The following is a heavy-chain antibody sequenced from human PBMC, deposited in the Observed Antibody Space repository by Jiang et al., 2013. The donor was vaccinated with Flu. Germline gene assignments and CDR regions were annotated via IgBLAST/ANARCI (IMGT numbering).Heavy chain of an antibody. J-gene: IGHJ6*02. V-gene: IGHV1-8*01. CDR2: MNPNSGNT. CDR3: ARGHRGSGSYRYYYYGMDV. CDR1: GYTFTSYD. D-gene: IGHD3-10*01. Sequence: EVKKPGASVKVSCKASGYTFTSYDINWVRQATGQGLEWMGWMNPNSGNTGYAQKFQGRVTMTRNTSISTAYMELSSLRSEDTAVYYCARGHRGSGSYRYYYYGMDVWGQGTTVTVSS.